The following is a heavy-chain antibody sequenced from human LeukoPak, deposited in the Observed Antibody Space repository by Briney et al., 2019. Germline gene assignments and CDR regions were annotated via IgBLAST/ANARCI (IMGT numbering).Heavy chain of an antibody. V-gene: IGHV4-34*01. CDR3: ARGGNWDFDY. CDR1: GGSFSGFY. Sequence: SETLSLTCSVYGGSFSGFYWNWIRQPPGKGLEWIGEMYNSGTGTYKPSLRSRVTMFFDESKNHFSLKLNSVTAADTAVYYCARGGNWDFDYWGQGVLVIVSS. CDR2: MYNSGTG. J-gene: IGHJ4*02. D-gene: IGHD7-27*01.